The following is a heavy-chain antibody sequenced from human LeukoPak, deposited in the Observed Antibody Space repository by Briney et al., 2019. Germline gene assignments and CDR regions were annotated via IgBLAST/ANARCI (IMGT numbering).Heavy chain of an antibody. Sequence: ASVKVSCKASGYTFTSYGISWVRQAPGQGLEWMGWISAYNGNTNYAQKLQGRVTMTTDTSTSTAYTELRSLRSDDTAVYYCASANPYCGGDCPFDYWGQGTLVTVSS. CDR3: ASANPYCGGDCPFDY. D-gene: IGHD2-21*01. J-gene: IGHJ4*02. CDR2: ISAYNGNT. CDR1: GYTFTSYG. V-gene: IGHV1-18*01.